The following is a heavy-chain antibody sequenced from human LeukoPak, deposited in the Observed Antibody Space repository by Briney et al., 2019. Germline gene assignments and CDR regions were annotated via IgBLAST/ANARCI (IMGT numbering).Heavy chain of an antibody. CDR2: IYYSGST. J-gene: IGHJ6*02. V-gene: IGHV4-39*07. CDR1: GGSISSSSYY. Sequence: PSETLSLTCTVSGGSISSSSYYWGWIRQPPGEGLEWIGSIYYSGSTYYNPSLKSRVTISVDTSKNQFSLKLSSVTAADTAVYYCARDLYDSSGYYYYYYGMDVWGQGTTVTVSS. CDR3: ARDLYDSSGYYYYYYGMDV. D-gene: IGHD3-22*01.